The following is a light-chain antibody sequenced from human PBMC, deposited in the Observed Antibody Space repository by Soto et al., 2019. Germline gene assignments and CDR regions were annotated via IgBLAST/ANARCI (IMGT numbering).Light chain of an antibody. Sequence: QSALTQPPSASGSPGQSVTISCTGTKSDIGVYDVVSWYQHHPGKAPRLIIYEVVQRPSGVPDRFSGSKSGNTASLTVSGLQDADEADYFCKSYAGSNTYVFGSGTKLTVL. CDR3: KSYAGSNTYV. CDR1: KSDIGVYDV. J-gene: IGLJ1*01. V-gene: IGLV2-8*01. CDR2: EVV.